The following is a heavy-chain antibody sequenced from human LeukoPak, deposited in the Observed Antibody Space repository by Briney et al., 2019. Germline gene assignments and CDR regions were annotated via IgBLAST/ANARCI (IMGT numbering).Heavy chain of an antibody. CDR3: ARRYWGPGYVFDY. CDR1: GDSISSGSYY. CDR2: IYYSGSA. Sequence: RSSETLSLTCTVSGDSISSGSYYWGWIRQPPGKGLAWIGNIYYSGSAYYNPSLKSRVTISVDTSKNQFSLKLSSVTAADTAVYYCARRYWGPGYVFDYWGQGTLVTVSS. V-gene: IGHV4-39*01. D-gene: IGHD7-27*01. J-gene: IGHJ4*02.